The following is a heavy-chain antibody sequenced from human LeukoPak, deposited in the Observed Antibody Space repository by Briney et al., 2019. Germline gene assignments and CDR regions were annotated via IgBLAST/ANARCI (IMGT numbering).Heavy chain of an antibody. CDR3: AKVVNPDVWGSYRYTGYPLNYFDY. J-gene: IGHJ4*02. Sequence: GGSLRLSCAASGFTFSSYGMHWVRQAPGKGLEWVAVISYDGSNKYYADSVKGRFTISRDNSKNTLYLQMNSLRAEDTAVYYCAKVVNPDVWGSYRYTGYPLNYFDYWGQGTLVTVSS. CDR2: ISYDGSNK. D-gene: IGHD3-16*02. CDR1: GFTFSSYG. V-gene: IGHV3-30*18.